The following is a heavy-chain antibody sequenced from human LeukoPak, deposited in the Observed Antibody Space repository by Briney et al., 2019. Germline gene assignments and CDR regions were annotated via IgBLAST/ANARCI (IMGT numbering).Heavy chain of an antibody. D-gene: IGHD3-10*01. CDR3: AKGAHYYGSGSYDY. J-gene: IGHJ4*02. Sequence: GGSLRLSCAASGFTFSSYAMSWVRQAPGKGLEWVSAISGSGGSTYYADSVKGRFTISRDNSENTLYLQMNSLRAEDTAVYYCAKGAHYYGSGSYDYWGQGTLVTVSS. V-gene: IGHV3-23*01. CDR1: GFTFSSYA. CDR2: ISGSGGST.